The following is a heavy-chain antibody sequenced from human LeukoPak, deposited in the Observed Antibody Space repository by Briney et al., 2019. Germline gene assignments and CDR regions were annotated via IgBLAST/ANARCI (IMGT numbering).Heavy chain of an antibody. CDR2: ISSSRGTI. D-gene: IGHD1-1*01. CDR1: GFTFSTYS. J-gene: IGHJ3*01. CDR3: ARDLVGTNPDSFDV. Sequence: GGSLRLSCEASGFTFSTYSMQWVRQAPGKGLEWVSYISSSRGTIWYADSVKGRFTISRDNAKSSLYLQMNSLRAEDTAVYHCARDLVGTNPDSFDVWSQGTMVTVSS. V-gene: IGHV3-48*04.